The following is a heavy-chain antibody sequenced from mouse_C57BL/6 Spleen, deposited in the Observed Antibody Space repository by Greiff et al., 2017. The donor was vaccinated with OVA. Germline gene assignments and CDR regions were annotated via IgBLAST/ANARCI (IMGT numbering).Heavy chain of an antibody. D-gene: IGHD1-1*01. CDR1: GYTFTSYW. V-gene: IGHV1-64*01. CDR3: AREDTAVVEGAMDY. J-gene: IGHJ4*01. Sequence: QVQLQQPGAELVKPGASVKLSCKASGYTFTSYWMHWVKQRPGQGLEWIGMIHPNSGSTNYNEKFKSKATLTVDKSSSTAYMQLSSLTSEDSAVYCCAREDTAVVEGAMDYWGQGTSVTVSS. CDR2: IHPNSGST.